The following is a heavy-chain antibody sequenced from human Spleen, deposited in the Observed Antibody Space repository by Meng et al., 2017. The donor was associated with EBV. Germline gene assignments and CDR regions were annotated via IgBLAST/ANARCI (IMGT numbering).Heavy chain of an antibody. J-gene: IGHJ4*02. D-gene: IGHD5-12*01. CDR3: TTNRGSK. CDR1: GLTFSKTW. Sequence: EVEVVESGGGLVTPGGSLRLSCAASGLTFSKTWMTWVRQAPGKGLEWVGRIKSKTDGGTTDYAAPVKGRFTISRDDSKKTLYLQMSSLKTEDTAVYYCTTNRGSKWGQGTLVTVSS. V-gene: IGHV3-15*01. CDR2: IKSKTDGGTT.